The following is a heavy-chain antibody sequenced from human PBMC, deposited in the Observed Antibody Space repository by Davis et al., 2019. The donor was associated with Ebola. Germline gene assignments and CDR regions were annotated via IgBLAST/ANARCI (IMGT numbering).Heavy chain of an antibody. Sequence: ASVKVSCKASGYTFTSYAMHWVRQAPGQRLEWMGWINAGNGNTKYSQKFQGRVTITRDTSASTAYMELSSLRSEDTAVYYCARDLSVVVAATPYYYYYGMDVWGQGTTVTVSS. CDR1: GYTFTSYA. D-gene: IGHD2-15*01. CDR2: INAGNGNT. V-gene: IGHV1-3*01. J-gene: IGHJ6*02. CDR3: ARDLSVVVAATPYYYYYGMDV.